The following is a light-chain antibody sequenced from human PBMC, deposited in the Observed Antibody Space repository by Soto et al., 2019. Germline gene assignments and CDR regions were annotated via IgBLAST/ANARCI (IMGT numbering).Light chain of an antibody. CDR1: QNVNTN. CDR2: GAS. J-gene: IGKJ2*01. CDR3: QQYNTLNA. Sequence: EIAMTQSPGTLSVSPGERATLSCRASQNVNTNLACYQQKPGQAPRLLMYGASTRATGIPARFSGSGSGTEFTLTISSLQPEDFAVYYCQQYNTLNAFGQGTKLEIK. V-gene: IGKV3-15*01.